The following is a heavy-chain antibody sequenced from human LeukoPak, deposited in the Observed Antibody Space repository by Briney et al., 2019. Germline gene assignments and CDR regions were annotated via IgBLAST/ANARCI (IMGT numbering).Heavy chain of an antibody. J-gene: IGHJ4*02. CDR3: ARGVYYYDSSGYYFYYFDY. V-gene: IGHV4-4*07. Sequence: SETLSLTCTVSGGSISSYYWSWIRQPAGKGLEWMGRIYTSGSTNYNPSLKSRVTMSVDTSKNQFSLKLSSVTAADTAVYYCARGVYYYDSSGYYFYYFDYWGQGTLVTVSS. CDR1: GGSISSYY. CDR2: IYTSGST. D-gene: IGHD3-22*01.